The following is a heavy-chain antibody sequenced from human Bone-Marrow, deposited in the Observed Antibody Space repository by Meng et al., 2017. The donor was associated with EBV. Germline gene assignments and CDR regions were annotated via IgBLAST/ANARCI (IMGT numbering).Heavy chain of an antibody. CDR2: IYHSGST. CDR3: AQRERWGLDP. D-gene: IGHD3-16*01. Sequence: QGELQESGPGRVKPPGALSLACGGSGGSISGMSCWSWVRQPPGKGLGWMGEIYHSGSTSYNPSLESRVTISVEKSKNQVSLKLSSVTAADTAVYYCAQRERWGLDPWGQGTLVTVSS. J-gene: IGHJ5*02. V-gene: IGHV4-4*03. CDR1: GGSISGMSC.